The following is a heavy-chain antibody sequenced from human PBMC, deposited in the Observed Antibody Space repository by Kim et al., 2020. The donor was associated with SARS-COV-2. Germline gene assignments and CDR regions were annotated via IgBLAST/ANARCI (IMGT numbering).Heavy chain of an antibody. Sequence: GGSLRLSCAASGFTFSSYSMNWVRQASGKGLEWVSSISSSSSYIYYADSVKGRFTISRDNAKNSLYLQMNSLRAEDTAVYYCARALYIVGAQDAFDIWGQGTMVTVSS. CDR3: ARALYIVGAQDAFDI. V-gene: IGHV3-21*01. J-gene: IGHJ3*02. CDR1: GFTFSSYS. D-gene: IGHD1-26*01. CDR2: ISSSSSYI.